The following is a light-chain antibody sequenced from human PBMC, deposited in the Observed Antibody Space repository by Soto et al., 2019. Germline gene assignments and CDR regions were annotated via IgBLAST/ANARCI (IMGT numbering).Light chain of an antibody. V-gene: IGKV1-5*01. J-gene: IGKJ1*01. CDR1: QSISSW. CDR2: DAS. Sequence: DIQMTQSPSTLSASVGDRVTITCRASQSISSWLAWYQQKPGKAPKLLIYDASSLESGVPSMFSGSGSGTDFPLTISSLQPGDFATYYCQQYNSDSPTFGQGTKVEIK. CDR3: QQYNSDSPT.